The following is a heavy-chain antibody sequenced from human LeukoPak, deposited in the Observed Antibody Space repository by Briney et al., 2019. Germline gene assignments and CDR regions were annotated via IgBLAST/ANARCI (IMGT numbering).Heavy chain of an antibody. D-gene: IGHD2-8*02. CDR1: GYTFTSYD. V-gene: IGHV1-8*01. CDR3: ASLPVGGYYYYYGMDV. CDR2: MNPNSGNT. J-gene: IGHJ6*02. Sequence: EASVKVSCKASGYTFTSYDINWVRQATGQGLEWMGWMNPNSGNTGYAQKFQGRVTMTRNTSISTAYMELSSLRSEDTAVYYCASLPVGGYYYYYGMDVWGQGTTVTVSS.